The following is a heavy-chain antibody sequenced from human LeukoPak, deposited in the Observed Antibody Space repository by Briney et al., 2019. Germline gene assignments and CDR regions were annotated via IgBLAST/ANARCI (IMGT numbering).Heavy chain of an antibody. CDR3: ARDLDDYNDFPPIFQY. J-gene: IGHJ1*01. CDR2: ISSSSSYI. Sequence: GGSLRLSCAASGFTFSSYSMNWVRQAPGKGLEWVSSISSSSSYIYYADSVKGRFITSRDNSKNTLYLQMNSLRVEDTAVYYCARDLDDYNDFPPIFQYWGQGTQVIVSS. CDR1: GFTFSSYS. V-gene: IGHV3-21*04. D-gene: IGHD5-24*01.